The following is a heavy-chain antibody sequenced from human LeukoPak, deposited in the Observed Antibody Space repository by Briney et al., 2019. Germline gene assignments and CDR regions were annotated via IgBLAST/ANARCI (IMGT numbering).Heavy chain of an antibody. CDR3: ARNYGSGSYYRYYYYMDV. CDR1: GFTFSSYA. Sequence: GGSLRLSCAASGFTFSSYAMSWVRQAPGKGLEWVSVIYSGGSTYYADSVKGRFTISRDNSKNTLYLQMNSLRAEDTAVYYCARNYGSGSYYRYYYYMDVWGKGTTVTISS. CDR2: IYSGGST. V-gene: IGHV3-53*01. J-gene: IGHJ6*03. D-gene: IGHD3-10*01.